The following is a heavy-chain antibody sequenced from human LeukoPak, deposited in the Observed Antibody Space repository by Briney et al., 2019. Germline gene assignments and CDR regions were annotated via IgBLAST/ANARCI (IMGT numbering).Heavy chain of an antibody. Sequence: SETLSLTCTVSGGSISSSSYYWGWIRQPPGKGLEGIGNIYYSGSTYYNPSLKSRVTISVDTSKNQFSLKLSSVTAADTAVYYCARDRPPFWEYDSHHLNFDYWGQGTLVTVSS. V-gene: IGHV4-39*07. J-gene: IGHJ4*02. CDR3: ARDRPPFWEYDSHHLNFDY. CDR2: IYYSGST. CDR1: GGSISSSSYY. D-gene: IGHD3-22*01.